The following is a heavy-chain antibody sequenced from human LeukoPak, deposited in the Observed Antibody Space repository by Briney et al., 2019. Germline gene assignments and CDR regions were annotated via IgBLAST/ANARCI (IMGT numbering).Heavy chain of an antibody. CDR2: INPNDGDT. CDR1: GYTFTDYY. J-gene: IGHJ4*02. Sequence: ASVKVSCKASGYTFTDYYMHWVRQAPGQGFEWMGWINPNDGDTNYAQKFQGRVTMTRDTSISTAHMEVSRLRSDGTAVYYCARASFLYCSSTTCLFDYWGQGTLVTVSS. D-gene: IGHD2-2*01. CDR3: ARASFLYCSSTTCLFDY. V-gene: IGHV1-2*02.